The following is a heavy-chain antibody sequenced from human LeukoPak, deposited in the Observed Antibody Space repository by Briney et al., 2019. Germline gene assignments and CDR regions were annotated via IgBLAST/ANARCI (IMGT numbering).Heavy chain of an antibody. J-gene: IGHJ6*04. CDR1: GFTFSSYG. Sequence: GGSLRLSCAASGFTFSSYGMSWVCQAPGKGLDWVSAISGSGGSTDYADSVKGRFTISRDNSKNTLYLQMNSLRAEDTAVYYCARDHYGSGSYYNAPSDVWGKGTTVTISS. CDR2: ISGSGGST. D-gene: IGHD3-10*01. V-gene: IGHV3-23*01. CDR3: ARDHYGSGSYYNAPSDV.